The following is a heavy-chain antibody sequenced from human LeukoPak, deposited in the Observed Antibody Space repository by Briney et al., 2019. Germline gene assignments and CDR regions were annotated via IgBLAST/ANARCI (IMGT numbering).Heavy chain of an antibody. Sequence: SETLSLTCTVSGGSISSGDYYWSWIRQPPGKGLEWIGYIYYSGSTYYNPPLKSRVTISVDTSKNQFSLKLSSVTAADTAVYYCARTTMKVPLFDYWGQGTLVTVSS. J-gene: IGHJ4*02. V-gene: IGHV4-30-4*08. CDR1: GGSISSGDYY. D-gene: IGHD3-22*01. CDR2: IYYSGST. CDR3: ARTTMKVPLFDY.